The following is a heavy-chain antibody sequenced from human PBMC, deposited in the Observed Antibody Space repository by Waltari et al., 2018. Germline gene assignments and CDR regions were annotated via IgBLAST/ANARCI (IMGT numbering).Heavy chain of an antibody. Sequence: QVQLVQSGAEVKKPGASVKVSCKASGYTFTSYDINWVRQTQGQGLEWMGWINPNTDNTGFSQKFQDRLIMTTNPSINTAYMELPGLTSEDTGVYYCARGAAPGKGAHWFDPWGQGTLVTVSS. D-gene: IGHD3-16*01. V-gene: IGHV1-8*01. CDR3: ARGAAPGKGAHWFDP. J-gene: IGHJ5*02. CDR2: INPNTDNT. CDR1: GYTFTSYD.